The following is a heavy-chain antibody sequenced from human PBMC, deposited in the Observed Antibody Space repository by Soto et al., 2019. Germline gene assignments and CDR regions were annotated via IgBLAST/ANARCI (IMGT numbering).Heavy chain of an antibody. CDR1: GFTFSSSA. CDR3: SGGQNDYNYYYYYPMDV. D-gene: IGHD4-4*01. J-gene: IGHJ6*02. CDR2: IRSKPNNYAT. Sequence: GGSLRLSCAASGFTFSSSAMHWVRQAPGKGLEWVGRIRSKPNNYATAYAASVKGRFSISRDDSKNTAYLQVNGLKTEDTAVYYCSGGQNDYNYYYYYPMDVWGRGTTVTVSS. V-gene: IGHV3-73*01.